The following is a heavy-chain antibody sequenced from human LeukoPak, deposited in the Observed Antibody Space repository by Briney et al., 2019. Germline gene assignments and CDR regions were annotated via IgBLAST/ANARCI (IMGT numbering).Heavy chain of an antibody. V-gene: IGHV4-39*07. CDR1: GGSISSSSYY. CDR3: ARAGQYYDILTGYYRGNAFDI. Sequence: PSETLSLTCTVSGGSISSSSYYWGWIRQPPGKGLEWIGSIYYSGSTYYNPSLKSRVTISVDTSKNQFSLKLSSVTAADTAVYYCARAGQYYDILTGYYRGNAFDIWGQGTMVTVSS. D-gene: IGHD3-9*01. CDR2: IYYSGST. J-gene: IGHJ3*02.